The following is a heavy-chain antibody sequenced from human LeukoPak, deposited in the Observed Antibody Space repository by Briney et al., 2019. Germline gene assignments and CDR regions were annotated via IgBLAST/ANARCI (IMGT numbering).Heavy chain of an antibody. J-gene: IGHJ4*02. D-gene: IGHD6-19*01. Sequence: PGGSLRLSCAASGFTFSDHYMDCVRQATEKGLEWVALIRNKANSYTTEYATSVKGRFTISRDDSKNSLYLQMNSLKTEDTAVYYCAGGGSSGSIVYWGQGTLVSVSS. CDR2: IRNKANSYTT. V-gene: IGHV3-72*01. CDR3: AGGGSSGSIVY. CDR1: GFTFSDHY.